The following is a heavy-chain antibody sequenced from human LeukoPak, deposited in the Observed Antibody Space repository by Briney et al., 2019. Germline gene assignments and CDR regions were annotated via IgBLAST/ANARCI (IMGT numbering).Heavy chain of an antibody. Sequence: ASVKVSCKASGGTFSSYAISWVRQAPGQGLEWMGRIIPILGIANYAQKFQGRVTITADKSTSTAYMELSSLRSEDTAVYYCARVYSGDYFDYWGQGPRSPSPQ. J-gene: IGHJ4*02. V-gene: IGHV1-69*04. CDR1: GGTFSSYA. CDR3: ARVYSGDYFDY. CDR2: IIPILGIA. D-gene: IGHD5-18*01.